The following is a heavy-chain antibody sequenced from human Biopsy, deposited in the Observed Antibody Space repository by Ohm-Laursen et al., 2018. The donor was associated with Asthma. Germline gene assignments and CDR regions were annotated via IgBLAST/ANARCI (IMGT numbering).Heavy chain of an antibody. CDR3: ARAQDYYDSRGYYRSFDY. V-gene: IGHV4-31*02. CDR1: YGSITSGGYY. D-gene: IGHD3-22*01. CDR2: IYYSGST. Sequence: TLSLTCTVSYGSITSGGYYWTWIRQHPGKGLEWIGFIYYSGSTYYSPSLKSRVSISIDTSKYQFSLKLSSVTAADTAVYYCARAQDYYDSRGYYRSFDYWGQGTLVTVSS. J-gene: IGHJ4*02.